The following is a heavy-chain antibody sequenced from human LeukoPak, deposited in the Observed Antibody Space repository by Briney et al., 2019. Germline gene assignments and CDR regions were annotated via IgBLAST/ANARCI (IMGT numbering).Heavy chain of an antibody. D-gene: IGHD3-22*01. CDR1: GFTFSSYG. CDR2: ISYDGSNK. J-gene: IGHJ4*02. V-gene: IGHV3-30*18. Sequence: GGSLRLSCAASGFTFSSYGMHWVRQAPGKGLEWVAVISYDGSNKYYADSVKGRFTISRDNSKNTLYLQMNSLRAEDTAVYYCAKVDAAYYDSSGYIFDFWGQGTLVTVSS. CDR3: AKVDAAYYDSSGYIFDF.